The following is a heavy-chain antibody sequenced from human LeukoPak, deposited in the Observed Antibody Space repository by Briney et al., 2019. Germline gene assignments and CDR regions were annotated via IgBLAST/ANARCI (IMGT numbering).Heavy chain of an antibody. J-gene: IGHJ3*02. CDR3: AREMAYYYDSSGGMGAFDI. CDR1: GGSISSYY. CDR2: IYYSGST. Sequence: SETLSLTCTVSGGSISSYYWSWIRQPPGKGLEWIGYIYYSGSTNYNPSLKSRVTISVDTSKNQFSLKLSSVTAADTAVYYCAREMAYYYDSSGGMGAFDIWGQGTMVTVSS. V-gene: IGHV4-59*01. D-gene: IGHD3-22*01.